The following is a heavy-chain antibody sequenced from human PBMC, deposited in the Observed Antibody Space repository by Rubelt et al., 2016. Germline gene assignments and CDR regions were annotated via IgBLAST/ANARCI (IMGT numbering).Heavy chain of an antibody. J-gene: IGHJ3*02. V-gene: IGHV3-48*01. CDR2: INSGGSTI. D-gene: IGHD3-3*01. CDR3: ARDFGVVGGDGFHI. CDR1: GFTFSSYA. Sequence: PGGSLRLSCAASGFTFSSYAMSWVRQAPGKGLEWVSYINSGGSTIHYADSVKGRFTISRDNAKNSLYLQMNSLRAEDTAVYYCARDFGVVGGDGFHIWGQGTMVTVSS.